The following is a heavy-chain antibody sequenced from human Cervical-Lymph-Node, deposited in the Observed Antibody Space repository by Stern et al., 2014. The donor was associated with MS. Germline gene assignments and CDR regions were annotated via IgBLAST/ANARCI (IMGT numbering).Heavy chain of an antibody. CDR2: VRGKANGHAT. Sequence: EVQLVESGGGLVQPGGSLKLSCATSGFTFSASAMHWVRQASGNGLEWVGRVRGKANGHATTYAASVKGRFTISRDDSKNTAYLQMNSLRTEDTAVYYCTTDGSGWSYWGQGTLVTVSS. CDR3: TTDGSGWSY. V-gene: IGHV3-73*01. CDR1: GFTFSASA. D-gene: IGHD6-19*01. J-gene: IGHJ4*02.